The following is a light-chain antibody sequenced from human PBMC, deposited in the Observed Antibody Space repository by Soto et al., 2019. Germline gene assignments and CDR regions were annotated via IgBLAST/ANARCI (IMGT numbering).Light chain of an antibody. CDR1: QSVSSSY. Sequence: EIVLTQSPGTLSLSPGERATRSCRASQSVSSSYLAWYQQKPGQAPRLLIYGASSRATGIPDRFSGSGSGTDFTLTIIRLEPEDFAVYYCQQCGSSPETFGQGTKVDIK. CDR3: QQCGSSPET. J-gene: IGKJ1*01. CDR2: GAS. V-gene: IGKV3-20*01.